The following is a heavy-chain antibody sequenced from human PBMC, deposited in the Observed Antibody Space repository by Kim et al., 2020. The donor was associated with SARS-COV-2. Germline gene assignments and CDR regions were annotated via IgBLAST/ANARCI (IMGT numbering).Heavy chain of an antibody. D-gene: IGHD3-22*01. J-gene: IGHJ4*02. CDR1: GYSFTSYW. Sequence: GESLKISCKGSGYSFTSYWIGWVRQMPGKGLEWMGIIYPGDSDTRYSPSFQGQVTISADKSISTAYLQWSSLKASDTAMYYCARLMYYYDSSGHPSYGYWGQGTLVTVSS. CDR2: IYPGDSDT. V-gene: IGHV5-51*01. CDR3: ARLMYYYDSSGHPSYGY.